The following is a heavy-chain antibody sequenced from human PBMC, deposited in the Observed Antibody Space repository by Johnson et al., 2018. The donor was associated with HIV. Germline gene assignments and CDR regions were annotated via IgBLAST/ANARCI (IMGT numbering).Heavy chain of an antibody. D-gene: IGHD1-26*01. CDR2: ISWNSGSV. CDR1: GFIFDDYA. Sequence: VQLVESGGGLVQPGRSLRLSCAASGFIFDDYAMHWVRQAPGNGLEWVSGISWNSGSVAYADSVKGRFTISRDNAKKSLYLQMNSLRAEDTALYYCAKGHWELLGGGDAFDIWGQGTMVSVSS. V-gene: IGHV3-9*01. J-gene: IGHJ3*02. CDR3: AKGHWELLGGGDAFDI.